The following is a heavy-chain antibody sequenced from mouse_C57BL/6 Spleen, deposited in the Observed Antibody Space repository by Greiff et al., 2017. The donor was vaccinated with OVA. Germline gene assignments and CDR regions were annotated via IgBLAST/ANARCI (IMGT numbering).Heavy chain of an antibody. V-gene: IGHV1-85*01. CDR2: IYPRDGST. Sequence: QVQLQQSGPELVKSGASVKLSCKASGYTFTSYDINWVKQRPGQGLEWIGWIYPRDGSTKYNEKFKGKATLTVDTSSSTAYMELHSLTSEDSAVYFCARWDDYDWFAYWGQGTLVTVSA. J-gene: IGHJ3*01. D-gene: IGHD2-4*01. CDR3: ARWDDYDWFAY. CDR1: GYTFTSYD.